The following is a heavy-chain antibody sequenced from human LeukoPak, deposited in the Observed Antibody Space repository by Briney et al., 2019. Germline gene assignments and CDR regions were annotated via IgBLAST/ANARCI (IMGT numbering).Heavy chain of an antibody. D-gene: IGHD4-11*01. CDR1: GFTFSSYA. Sequence: PGGSLRLSCAASGFTFSSYAMSWVRQAPGKGLEWVSAISGSGGSTYYADSVKGRFTISRDNSKNTLYLQMNSLRAEDTAVYYCAKDATRLSATVTHFDYWGQGTLVTVSS. J-gene: IGHJ4*02. CDR3: AKDATRLSATVTHFDY. CDR2: ISGSGGST. V-gene: IGHV3-23*01.